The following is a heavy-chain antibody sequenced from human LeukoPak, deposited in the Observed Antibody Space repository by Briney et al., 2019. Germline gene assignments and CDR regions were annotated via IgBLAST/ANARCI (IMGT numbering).Heavy chain of an antibody. CDR1: GFTFSSYG. V-gene: IGHV3-23*01. CDR3: AKENGGYYLYYYYMDV. J-gene: IGHJ6*03. D-gene: IGHD4-23*01. CDR2: ISGSGGST. Sequence: GGSLRLSCAASGFTFSSYGMSWVRQAPGKRLEWVSGISGSGGSTYYADSVKGRFTISRDNSKNTLYLQMNSLRAEDTAVYYCAKENGGYYLYYYYMDVWGKGTTVTVSS.